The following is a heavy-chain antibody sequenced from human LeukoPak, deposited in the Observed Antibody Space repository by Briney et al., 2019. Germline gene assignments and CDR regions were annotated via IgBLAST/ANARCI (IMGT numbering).Heavy chain of an antibody. J-gene: IGHJ4*02. CDR3: ARGFPSGSYFH. Sequence: PSETLSLTCAVYGGSFSGYYWSWIRQPPGKGLERIGEINHSGSTNYNPSLKSRVTISVDTSKNQFSLKLSSVTAADTAVYYCARGFPSGSYFHWGQGTLVTVSS. CDR1: GGSFSGYY. V-gene: IGHV4-34*01. CDR2: INHSGST. D-gene: IGHD1-26*01.